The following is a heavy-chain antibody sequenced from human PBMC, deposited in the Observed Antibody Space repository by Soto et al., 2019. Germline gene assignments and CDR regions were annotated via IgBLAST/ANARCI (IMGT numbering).Heavy chain of an antibody. CDR2: IWYDGSNK. J-gene: IGHJ4*02. D-gene: IGHD3-10*01. V-gene: IGHV3-33*06. CDR3: AKKYHYGSGTYLYYFDY. Sequence: GGSLRLSCAASGFTFSSYGMHWVRQAPGKGLEWVAVIWYDGSNKYYADSVKGRFTISRDNSRNTLYLQMNSLRAEDTAVYYCAKKYHYGSGTYLYYFDYWGQGTLVTVSS. CDR1: GFTFSSYG.